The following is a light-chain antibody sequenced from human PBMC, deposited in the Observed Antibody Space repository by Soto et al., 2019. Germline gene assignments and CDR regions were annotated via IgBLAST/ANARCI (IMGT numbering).Light chain of an antibody. V-gene: IGLV2-14*01. Sequence: QSVLTQPASVSGSPGQSITISCTGTTSDVGASIYVSWYQKHPGKAPKLMIYEVSNRPSGVSNRFSGSKSGNTASLTISGLQAEDEAYYYCSSYTTTNTLFVFGSGTKVTVL. CDR1: TSDVGASIY. J-gene: IGLJ1*01. CDR2: EVS. CDR3: SSYTTTNTLFV.